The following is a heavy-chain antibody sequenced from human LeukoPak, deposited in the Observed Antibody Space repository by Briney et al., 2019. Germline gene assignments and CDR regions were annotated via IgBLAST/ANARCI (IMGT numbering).Heavy chain of an antibody. J-gene: IGHJ4*02. D-gene: IGHD4-11*01. Sequence: SQTLSLTCTVSGGSISSGGYYWSWIRQHPGKGLEWIGYIYYSGSTYYSPSLKSRVTISVDTSKNQFSLKLSSVTAADTAVYYCARTVTTRIFDYWGQGTLVTVSS. V-gene: IGHV4-31*03. CDR2: IYYSGST. CDR3: ARTVTTRIFDY. CDR1: GGSISSGGYY.